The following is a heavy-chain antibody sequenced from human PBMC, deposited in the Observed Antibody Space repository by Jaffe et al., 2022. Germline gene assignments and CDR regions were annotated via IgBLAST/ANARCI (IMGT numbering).Heavy chain of an antibody. CDR3: AKDFVVPGYTWNHGMSNWFDP. V-gene: IGHV3-30*02. D-gene: IGHD5-18*01. Sequence: QVQLVESGGGVVQPGGSLRLSCAASGFPFSNYGMHWLRQAPGKGLEWVAAIQSDGSKKYYAVSVKGRFTISRDDSKNTIYLEINSLRPEDTALYYCAKDFVVPGYTWNHGMSNWFDPSGQGTLVTVSS. J-gene: IGHJ5*02. CDR1: GFPFSNYG. CDR2: IQSDGSKK.